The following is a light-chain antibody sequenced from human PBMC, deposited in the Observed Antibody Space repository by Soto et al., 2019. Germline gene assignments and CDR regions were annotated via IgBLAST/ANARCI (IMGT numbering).Light chain of an antibody. CDR1: QSLRNN. CDR3: QQYNNWPPLT. V-gene: IGKV3-15*01. J-gene: IGKJ4*01. Sequence: EIVMTQSPATRSVSQGERATLSCRASQSLRNNLAWYQQKPGQAPRLLMYGASTRATGIPARFSGSGSGTEFTLTISSLQSEDFAVYYCQQYNNWPPLTFGGGTKVEIK. CDR2: GAS.